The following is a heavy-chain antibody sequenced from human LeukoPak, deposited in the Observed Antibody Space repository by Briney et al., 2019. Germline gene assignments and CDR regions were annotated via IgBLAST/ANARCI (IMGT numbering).Heavy chain of an antibody. CDR2: ISSSGSTI. Sequence: GGSLRLSCAASGFTFSSYAMSWIRQAPGKGLEWVSYISSSGSTIYYADSVKGRFTISRDNAKNSLYLQMNSLRAEDTAVYYCARKLRYFDWLFDYWGQGTLVTVSS. V-gene: IGHV3-11*01. CDR1: GFTFSSYA. CDR3: ARKLRYFDWLFDY. J-gene: IGHJ4*02. D-gene: IGHD3-9*01.